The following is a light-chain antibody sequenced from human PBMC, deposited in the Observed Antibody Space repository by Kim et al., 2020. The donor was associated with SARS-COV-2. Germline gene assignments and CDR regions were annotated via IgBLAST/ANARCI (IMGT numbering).Light chain of an antibody. J-gene: IGLJ2*01. V-gene: IGLV3-27*01. CDR3: YSAADNSGGV. Sequence: PGQTAGNPYSGGILAKKYARWFQQKPGQAPILVIYKDTERPSGIPERFSGSSSGTTVTLTIRGAQVEDEADYYCYSAADNSGGVFGGGTQLTVL. CDR1: ILAKKY. CDR2: KDT.